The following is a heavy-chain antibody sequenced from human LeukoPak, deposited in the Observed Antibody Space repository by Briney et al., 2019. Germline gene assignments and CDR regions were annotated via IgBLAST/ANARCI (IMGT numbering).Heavy chain of an antibody. CDR3: ASPGLRYFDWYGNAFDI. CDR1: GGSISSSSYY. Sequence: SETLSLTCTVSGGSISSSSYYWGWIRQPPGKGLEWIGSIYYSGSTYYNPSLKSRVTISVDTSKNQFSLKLSSVTAADTAVYYCASPGLRYFDWYGNAFDIWGQGTMVTVSS. D-gene: IGHD3-9*01. V-gene: IGHV4-39*07. CDR2: IYYSGST. J-gene: IGHJ3*02.